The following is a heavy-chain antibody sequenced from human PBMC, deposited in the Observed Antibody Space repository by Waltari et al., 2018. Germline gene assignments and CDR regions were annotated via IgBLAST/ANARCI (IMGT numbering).Heavy chain of an antibody. Sequence: VQLVESGGGLVQPGGSVRLSCVVSGLSHPTFQSAYMSWVRRAPTRGLEWIGRIKTDSEGAATEFAAPVKGRFSISRDDSKKTLYLQLSSLEKDDTAVYYCVTDRGDFDYWGQGTLVTVSS. CDR2: IKTDSEGAAT. CDR1: GLSHPTFQSAY. V-gene: IGHV3-15*01. J-gene: IGHJ4*02. CDR3: VTDRGDFDY. D-gene: IGHD3-10*01.